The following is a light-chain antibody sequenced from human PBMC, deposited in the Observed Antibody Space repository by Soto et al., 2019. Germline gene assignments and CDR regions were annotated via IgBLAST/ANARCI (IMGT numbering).Light chain of an antibody. CDR1: QGISSA. CDR3: QQFNYYPRT. CDR2: DAS. V-gene: IGKV1D-13*01. Sequence: AIQLTQSTSSLSASVGDRVTITCRASQGISSALAWYQQKPGKPPKVLIYDASSLESGVPSRFSGSGSRTDFTLTISSLQPEDFATYYCQQFNYYPRTFGQGTKLEIK. J-gene: IGKJ2*01.